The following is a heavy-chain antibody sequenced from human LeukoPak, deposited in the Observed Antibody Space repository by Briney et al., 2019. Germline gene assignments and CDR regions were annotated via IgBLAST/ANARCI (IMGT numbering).Heavy chain of an antibody. D-gene: IGHD6-19*01. J-gene: IGHJ4*02. Sequence: PGGSLRLSCAASGFTFGTYAMNWVRQAPAKGLEWVSTIGGGGPTTDYADSVKDRFTISRDNSKNTLYLQMNSLRAEDTAVYYCAKTTTGYSSGRYPGWPVDYWGQGTLVTVSS. CDR1: GFTFGTYA. V-gene: IGHV3-23*01. CDR3: AKTTTGYSSGRYPGWPVDY. CDR2: IGGGGPTT.